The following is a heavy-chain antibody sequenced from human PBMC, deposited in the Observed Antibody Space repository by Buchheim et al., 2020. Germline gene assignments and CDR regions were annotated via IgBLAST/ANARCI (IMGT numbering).Heavy chain of an antibody. V-gene: IGHV3-21*01. CDR1: GFTFSSYS. D-gene: IGHD3-10*01. Sequence: EVQLVESGGGLVKPGGSLRLSCAASGFTFSSYSMNWVRQAPGKGLEWVSSSSSSSSYIYFADSVKGRFTISRDNAKNSLYLQMNSLRAEDTAVYDCARGRSPTRADYYYYGMDVWGQGTT. J-gene: IGHJ6*02. CDR2: SSSSSSYI. CDR3: ARGRSPTRADYYYYGMDV.